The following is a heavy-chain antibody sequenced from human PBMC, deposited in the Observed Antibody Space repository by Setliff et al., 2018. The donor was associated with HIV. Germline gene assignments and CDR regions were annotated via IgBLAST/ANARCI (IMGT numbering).Heavy chain of an antibody. CDR3: ARVGSYWSTFDY. Sequence: ASVKVSCKTSGYMFSLYGIHWLRQAPGQNLEWMGWINTETGNPMYAQGFRGRFVFSLDTSVSTAYLQITRLKTEDTAMYYCARVGSYWSTFDYWGQGALVTVSS. D-gene: IGHD1-26*01. V-gene: IGHV7-4-1*02. CDR2: INTETGNP. J-gene: IGHJ4*02. CDR1: GYMFSLYG.